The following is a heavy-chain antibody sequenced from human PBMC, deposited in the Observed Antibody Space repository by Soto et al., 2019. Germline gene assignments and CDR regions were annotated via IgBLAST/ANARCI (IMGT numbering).Heavy chain of an antibody. V-gene: IGHV3-23*01. J-gene: IGHJ2*01. CDR2: ISGSGGRP. Sequence: EVQLLESGGGLVQPGGSLRLSCTASGFSFSSYSMTWVRQAPGKGLEWVSTISGSGGRPYYADSVKGRFPISRDNSKNTLYLQMNSLRAEDTAVYYCAKVALDDYGNYDSRFGLPLYWYFDLWGRGTLVTVSS. CDR3: AKVALDDYGNYDSRFGLPLYWYFDL. D-gene: IGHD4-17*01. CDR1: GFSFSSYS.